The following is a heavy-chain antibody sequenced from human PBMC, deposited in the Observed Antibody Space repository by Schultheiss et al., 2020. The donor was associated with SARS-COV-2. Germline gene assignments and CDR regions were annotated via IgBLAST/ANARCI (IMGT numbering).Heavy chain of an antibody. D-gene: IGHD1-26*01. J-gene: IGHJ4*02. Sequence: SETLSLTCTVSGGSISSGGYYWSWIRQHPGKGLEWIGYIYYSGSTYYNPSLKSRVTISVDTSKNQFSLKLSSVTAADTAVYYCARVTLPYFDYWGQGTLVTVSS. V-gene: IGHV4-31*03. CDR2: IYYSGST. CDR3: ARVTLPYFDY. CDR1: GGSISSGGYY.